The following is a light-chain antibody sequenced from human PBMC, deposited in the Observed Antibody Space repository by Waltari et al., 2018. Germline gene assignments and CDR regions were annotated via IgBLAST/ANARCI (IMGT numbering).Light chain of an antibody. V-gene: IGLV1-40*01. Sequence: QSVLTQPPSVSGAPGQRVAISCTGSSSKLRAGYDVPWYQQLPRTAPKLLIYGNNNRPSGVPDRFFGSTYGTSASLAITGLQAEDEADYYCQSYDTSLSVVFGGGTKLTVL. CDR2: GNN. CDR3: QSYDTSLSVV. CDR1: SSKLRAGYD. J-gene: IGLJ3*02.